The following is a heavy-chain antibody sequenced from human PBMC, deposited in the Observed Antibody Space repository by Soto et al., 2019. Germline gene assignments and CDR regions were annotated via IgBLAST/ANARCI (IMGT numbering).Heavy chain of an antibody. D-gene: IGHD6-19*01. CDR2: INPNSGGT. V-gene: IGHV1-2*02. CDR3: ARLVASTADY. CDR1: GYTFTGYY. Sequence: GASVKVSCKASGYTFTGYYMHWVRQAPGQGLEWMGWINPNSGGTNYAQKFQGRVTMTTDTSTSTAYMELRSLRSDDTAVYYCARLVASTADYWGQGTLVTVSS. J-gene: IGHJ4*02.